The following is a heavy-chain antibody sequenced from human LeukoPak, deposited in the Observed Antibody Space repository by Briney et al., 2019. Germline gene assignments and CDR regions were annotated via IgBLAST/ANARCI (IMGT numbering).Heavy chain of an antibody. CDR3: ARDRATVVTLGTPIDY. CDR1: GFTFDDYA. Sequence: GGSLRLSCAASGFTFDDYAMHWVRQAPGKGLEWVSGISWNSGSIGYADSVKGRFTISRDNAKNSLYLQMNSLRADDTAVYYCARDRATVVTLGTPIDYWGQGTLVTVSS. J-gene: IGHJ4*02. D-gene: IGHD4-23*01. V-gene: IGHV3-9*01. CDR2: ISWNSGSI.